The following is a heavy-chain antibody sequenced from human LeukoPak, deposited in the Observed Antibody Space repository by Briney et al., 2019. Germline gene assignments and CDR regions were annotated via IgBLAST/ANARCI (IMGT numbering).Heavy chain of an antibody. CDR1: GFTFSSYA. V-gene: IGHV3-23*01. CDR3: ARGDILTGYDHYFDY. D-gene: IGHD3-9*01. J-gene: IGHJ4*02. Sequence: PGGSLRLSCAASGFTFSSYAMSWVRQAPGKGLEWVSAISGSGGSTYYADSVKGRFTISRDNSKNTLYLQMNSLRAEDTAVYYCARGDILTGYDHYFDYWGQGTLVTVSS. CDR2: ISGSGGST.